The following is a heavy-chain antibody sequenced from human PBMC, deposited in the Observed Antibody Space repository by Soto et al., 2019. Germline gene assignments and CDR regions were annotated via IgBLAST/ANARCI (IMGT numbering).Heavy chain of an antibody. CDR2: INAGNGNT. J-gene: IGHJ4*02. Sequence: ASVKVSCKASGYTFTSYAMHWVRQAPGQRLEWMGWINAGNGNTKYSQKFQGRVTITRDTSASTAYMELSSLRSEDTAVYYCARNARPGYYFDYWGQGTLVTVSS. V-gene: IGHV1-3*01. CDR1: GYTFTSYA. D-gene: IGHD6-6*01. CDR3: ARNARPGYYFDY.